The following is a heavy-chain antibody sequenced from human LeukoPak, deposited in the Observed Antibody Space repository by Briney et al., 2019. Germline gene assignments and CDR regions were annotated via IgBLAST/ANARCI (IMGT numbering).Heavy chain of an antibody. Sequence: PSQTLSLTCTVSGGSISSGSYYWSWIRQPAGKGLEWIGRIYTSGSTNYNPSLKSRVTISVDTSKNQFSLKLSSVTAADTAVYYCTTGLSSWYRGAFDIWGQGTMVTVSS. J-gene: IGHJ3*02. V-gene: IGHV4-61*02. CDR1: GGSISSGSYY. CDR2: IYTSGST. CDR3: TTGLSSWYRGAFDI. D-gene: IGHD6-13*01.